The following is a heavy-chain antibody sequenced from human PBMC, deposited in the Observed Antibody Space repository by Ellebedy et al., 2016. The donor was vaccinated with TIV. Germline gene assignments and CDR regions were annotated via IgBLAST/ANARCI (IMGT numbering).Heavy chain of an antibody. D-gene: IGHD3-22*01. CDR2: ISSSGVSS. J-gene: IGHJ4*02. Sequence: GESLKISCAASGFTFRNFAMTWVRQAPGKGLEWVSSISSSGVSSDYADSVRGRVTISRDNSKSTLYLPMDSLRADDSAEYYCAKLDSSGYYYGRLDYWGQGTLVTVSS. CDR1: GFTFRNFA. V-gene: IGHV3-23*01. CDR3: AKLDSSGYYYGRLDY.